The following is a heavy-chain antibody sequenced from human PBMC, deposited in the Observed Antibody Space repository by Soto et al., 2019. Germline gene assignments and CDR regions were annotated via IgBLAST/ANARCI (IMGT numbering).Heavy chain of an antibody. J-gene: IGHJ4*02. CDR2: IYASGST. CDR3: ARACSSTSCYDLFDY. CDR1: GGSISSSY. Sequence: QVQLQESGPGLVKPSETLSLTCTVSGGSISSSYWSWIRQPAGKGLEWIGRIYASGSTNYNPSLKSRVTMSVDTSKKQFSLKLRSVTAADTAVYYCARACSSTSCYDLFDYWGQGTLVTVSS. V-gene: IGHV4-4*07. D-gene: IGHD2-2*01.